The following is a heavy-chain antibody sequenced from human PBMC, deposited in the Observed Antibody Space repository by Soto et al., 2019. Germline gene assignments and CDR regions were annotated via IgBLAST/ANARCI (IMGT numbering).Heavy chain of an antibody. Sequence: QVQLVESGGGVVQPGRSLRLSCAASGFTFSNYDMHWVRQAPGKGLEWVAVISYDGSNKNYADSVKGRFTISRDNSKNTLYLQTNSLRAEDTAVYYCAKYSSGWSTFDYWGQGTLVTVSS. CDR2: ISYDGSNK. CDR3: AKYSSGWSTFDY. D-gene: IGHD6-19*01. V-gene: IGHV3-30*18. J-gene: IGHJ4*02. CDR1: GFTFSNYD.